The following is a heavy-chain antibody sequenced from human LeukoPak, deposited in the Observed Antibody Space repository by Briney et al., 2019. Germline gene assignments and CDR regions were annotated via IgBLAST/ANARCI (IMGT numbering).Heavy chain of an antibody. CDR3: AGVYYYDSSGNAAFDI. V-gene: IGHV4-39*07. D-gene: IGHD3-22*01. J-gene: IGHJ3*02. CDR2: VYYSGST. CDR1: GGSITSSSYY. Sequence: PSETLSLTCTVSGGSITSSSYYWGWIRQPPGKGLEWIGSVYYSGSTYYNPSLKSRVTISVDTSKNHLSLILSSVTAADTAVYYCAGVYYYDSSGNAAFDIWGQGTMVTVSS.